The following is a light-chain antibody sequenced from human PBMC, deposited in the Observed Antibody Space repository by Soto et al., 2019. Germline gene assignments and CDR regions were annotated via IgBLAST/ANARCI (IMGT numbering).Light chain of an antibody. CDR1: QSISSW. CDR2: KVS. V-gene: IGKV1-5*03. J-gene: IGKJ1*01. Sequence: DIQMTQSPSTLSASVGDRVTITCRASQSISSWLAWYQQRPGEAPKLLINKVSSLESGLPSRFSGSGSETEFTLTIISMQPDDFATYYCQHYNSYWTFGQGTKVEIK. CDR3: QHYNSYWT.